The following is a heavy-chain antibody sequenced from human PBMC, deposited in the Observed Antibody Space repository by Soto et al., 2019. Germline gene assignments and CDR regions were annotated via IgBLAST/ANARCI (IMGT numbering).Heavy chain of an antibody. CDR1: GFTFSSYG. Sequence: QVQLVESGGGVVQPGRSLRLSCAASGFTFSSYGMHWVRQAPGQGLEWVAVISYDGSNKYYADSVKGRFTISLDNSKNTLYLQMNSPRAEAKAVYYCATDPVVPAATPSFDYWGQGTLVTVSS. CDR3: ATDPVVPAATPSFDY. D-gene: IGHD2-2*01. J-gene: IGHJ4*02. V-gene: IGHV3-30*03. CDR2: ISYDGSNK.